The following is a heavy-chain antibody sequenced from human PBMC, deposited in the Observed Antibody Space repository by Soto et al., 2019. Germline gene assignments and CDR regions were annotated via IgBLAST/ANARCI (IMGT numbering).Heavy chain of an antibody. Sequence: QVQLVESGGGVVRPGESLRLPCAASGFTFNNHALHWVRQAPGKGLEWVALVSYEGSIQYYADSVKGRFSVSRDSSTNRLYLQMNSLKAEDTAVYYCVRAMAVLHLFLSGSFFGFWGRGTLVTVSS. CDR3: VRAMAVLHLFLSGSFFGF. V-gene: IGHV3-30-3*01. CDR2: VSYEGSIQ. D-gene: IGHD3-10*01. J-gene: IGHJ4*02. CDR1: GFTFNNHA.